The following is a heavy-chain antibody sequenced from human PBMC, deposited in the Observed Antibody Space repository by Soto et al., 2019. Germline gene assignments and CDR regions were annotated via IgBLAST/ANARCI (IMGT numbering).Heavy chain of an antibody. CDR2: TIPILDVA. CDR1: GGTFSTST. D-gene: IGHD5-12*01. CDR3: ARDSPIGSTYSGYDAIDS. J-gene: IGHJ4*02. Sequence: QVQLVQSGAEVKKPGSSVKVSCKASGGTFSTSTFTWVRQAPGQGLEWMGRTIPILDVADYAQDCQGRVTITADKSTSTAYMELTSLTSKDTAVYYCARDSPIGSTYSGYDAIDSWGQGTLVTVSS. V-gene: IGHV1-69*08.